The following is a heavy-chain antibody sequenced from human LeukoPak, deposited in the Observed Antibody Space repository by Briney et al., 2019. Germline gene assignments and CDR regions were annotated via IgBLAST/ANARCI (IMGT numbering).Heavy chain of an antibody. Sequence: GGSLRLSCAASGFTFSSYWMSWVRQAPGKGLEWVANIKQDGSEKYYVDSVKGRFTISRDNAKNSLYLQMNSLRAEDTAVYYCAKGGLPGIAAAGRGDDAFDIWGQGTMVTVSS. D-gene: IGHD6-13*01. V-gene: IGHV3-7*03. CDR3: AKGGLPGIAAAGRGDDAFDI. J-gene: IGHJ3*02. CDR2: IKQDGSEK. CDR1: GFTFSSYW.